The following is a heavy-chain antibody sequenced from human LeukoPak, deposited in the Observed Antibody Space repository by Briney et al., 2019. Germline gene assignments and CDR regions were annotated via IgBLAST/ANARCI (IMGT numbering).Heavy chain of an antibody. J-gene: IGHJ4*02. CDR1: GYTFTSYD. Sequence: GASVKVSCKASGYTFTSYDINWVRQATGQGLEWMGWMIPNSGNTGYAQKFQGRVTMTRNTSISTAYMELSSLRSEDTAVYYCARGLDIVVVPAASGANGYWGQGTLVTVSS. V-gene: IGHV1-8*01. CDR2: MIPNSGNT. D-gene: IGHD2-2*01. CDR3: ARGLDIVVVPAASGANGY.